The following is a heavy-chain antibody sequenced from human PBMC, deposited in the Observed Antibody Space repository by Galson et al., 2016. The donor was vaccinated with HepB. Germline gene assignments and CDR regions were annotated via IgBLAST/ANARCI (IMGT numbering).Heavy chain of an antibody. D-gene: IGHD6-13*01. CDR2: LSSTGGST. V-gene: IGHV3-23*01. J-gene: IGHJ4*02. CDR1: GFTLNTYA. Sequence: SLRLSCAASGFTLNTYAMSWVRQAPGKGLEWVSTLSSTGGSTYYADSVKGRFTISRDNSKNTLYLQMNSLRAEDTAVYYCARYSNSWAPFDYWGQGSLVTVSS. CDR3: ARYSNSWAPFDY.